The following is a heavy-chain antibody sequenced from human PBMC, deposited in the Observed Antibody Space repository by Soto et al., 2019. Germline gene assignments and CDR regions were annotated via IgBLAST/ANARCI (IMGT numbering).Heavy chain of an antibody. CDR1: GGSISDYY. CDR3: ARQAID. V-gene: IGHV4-59*08. Sequence: QVQLQESGPGLVKPSETLSLTCTVSGGSISDYYWSWFRQAPGKGLDWIGYVYYSGTTNYNPSLQSRVTMSGDTSKNQFSLKLSSVTAADTAAYYCARQAIDWGQGTLVTVSS. J-gene: IGHJ4*02. CDR2: VYYSGTT.